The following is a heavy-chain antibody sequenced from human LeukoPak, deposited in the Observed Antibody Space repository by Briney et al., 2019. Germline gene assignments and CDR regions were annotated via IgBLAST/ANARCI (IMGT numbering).Heavy chain of an antibody. Sequence: GGSLRLSCAASGFTLSSYSMNWVRQAPGKGLEWVSYISSNSSTIYYADSVKGRFIISRDNAKNSLYLQMNSLRDEDTAVYYCAREVVVAATDWFEPWGQGTLVPVSS. CDR2: ISSNSSTI. CDR1: GFTLSSYS. J-gene: IGHJ5*02. V-gene: IGHV3-48*02. CDR3: AREVVVAATDWFEP. D-gene: IGHD2-15*01.